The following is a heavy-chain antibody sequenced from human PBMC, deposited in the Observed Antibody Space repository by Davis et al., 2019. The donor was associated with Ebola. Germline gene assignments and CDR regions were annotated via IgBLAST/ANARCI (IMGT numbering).Heavy chain of an antibody. CDR2: INPNTGGA. D-gene: IGHD1-14*01. CDR3: AREAADHRGIDS. J-gene: IGHJ4*02. Sequence: AASVKVSCKASGYIFIHYYLHWVRQAPGRGLQWMGRINPNTGGADYAQDFQGWVTMTRDTSTSTAYMQLNRLRSDDSAMYYCAREAADHRGIDSWGQGTMVTVSS. V-gene: IGHV1-2*04. CDR1: GYIFIHYY.